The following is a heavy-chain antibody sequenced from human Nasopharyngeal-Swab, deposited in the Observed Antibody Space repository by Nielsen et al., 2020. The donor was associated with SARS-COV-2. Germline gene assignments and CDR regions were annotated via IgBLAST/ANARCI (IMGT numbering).Heavy chain of an antibody. D-gene: IGHD6-13*01. Sequence: WVRQAPGQRLEWMGWFNAGNGNTKYSQKFQGRVTITRDTSASTAYMELSSLRSEDTAVYYCARDLWSSSSWYALELTRGIDPWGQGTLVTVSS. V-gene: IGHV1-3*01. CDR2: FNAGNGNT. CDR3: ARDLWSSSSWYALELTRGIDP. J-gene: IGHJ5*02.